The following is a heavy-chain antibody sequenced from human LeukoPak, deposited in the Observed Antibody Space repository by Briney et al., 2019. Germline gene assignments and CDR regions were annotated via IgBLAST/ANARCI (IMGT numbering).Heavy chain of an antibody. V-gene: IGHV1-2*02. D-gene: IGHD4-17*01. CDR3: ARDLPLTVTTSDY. CDR2: INPNSGGT. Sequence: ASVKVSCKASGYTFTGYYMHWVRQAPGQGLEWMGWINPNSGGTSYAQKFQGRVTMTRDTSISTAYMELSRLRSDDTAVYYCARDLPLTVTTSDYWGQGTLVTVSS. CDR1: GYTFTGYY. J-gene: IGHJ4*02.